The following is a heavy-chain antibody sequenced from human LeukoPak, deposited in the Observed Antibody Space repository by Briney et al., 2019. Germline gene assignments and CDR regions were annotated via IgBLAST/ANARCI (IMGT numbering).Heavy chain of an antibody. J-gene: IGHJ4*02. V-gene: IGHV4-4*07. CDR1: GGSISDYY. CDR3: ARGPPPDFDY. CDR2: IYTTGST. Sequence: PSETLSLTCTVSGGSISDYYWSWIRQPAGKGLEWIGRIYTTGSTDYNPSLKSRVTMSVDTSKYQFSLKLSSVTAADTAVYYCARGPPPDFDYWGQGTLVTVSS.